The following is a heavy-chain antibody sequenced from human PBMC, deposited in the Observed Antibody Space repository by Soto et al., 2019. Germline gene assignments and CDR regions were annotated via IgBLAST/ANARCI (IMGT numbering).Heavy chain of an antibody. CDR3: AKVKFDFWDGYEY. CDR1: GFSLSTYA. V-gene: IGHV3-23*01. D-gene: IGHD3-3*01. Sequence: EVQLLESGGGLVQPGGSLRLSCAASGFSLSTYAMHWVRQAPGKGLEWVSAISGSGGSTYYAAAVKGRFTISRDNSKSTLYLQMNSLRADDTAVYYCAKVKFDFWDGYEYWGQGTLVTVSS. CDR2: ISGSGGST. J-gene: IGHJ4*02.